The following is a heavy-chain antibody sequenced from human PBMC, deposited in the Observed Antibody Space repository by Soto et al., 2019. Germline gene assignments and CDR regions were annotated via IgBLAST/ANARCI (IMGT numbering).Heavy chain of an antibody. CDR3: ARRYGSCFDY. V-gene: IGHV4-59*08. D-gene: IGHD5-18*01. CDR1: GGSISSYY. CDR2: IYYSGST. Sequence: QVQLQESGPGLVKPSETLSLTCTVSGGSISSYYWSWIRQPPGKGLEWIGYIYYSGSTNYNPSLMSRVTTSVDPSKNQSSLKLSSVTAADTAVYYCARRYGSCFDYWGQGTLVTVSS. J-gene: IGHJ4*02.